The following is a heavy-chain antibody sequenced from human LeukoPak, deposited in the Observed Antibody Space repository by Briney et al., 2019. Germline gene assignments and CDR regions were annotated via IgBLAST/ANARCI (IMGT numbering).Heavy chain of an antibody. D-gene: IGHD2-2*01. V-gene: IGHV3-48*01. Sequence: PGLSLRLSCAASGFTFRIYTTNCVRQAPGKGLEGGSDISSRSRTIYYADALKGRFTISRDKAKNSLYLQLNSVRAEDTAVYYCARERGVVVPAANEFDYWGQGTLVTVSS. CDR1: GFTFRIYT. CDR3: ARERGVVVPAANEFDY. CDR2: ISSRSRTI. J-gene: IGHJ4*02.